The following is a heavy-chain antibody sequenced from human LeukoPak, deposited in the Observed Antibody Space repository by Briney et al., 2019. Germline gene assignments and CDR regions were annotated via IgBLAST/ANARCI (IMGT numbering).Heavy chain of an antibody. D-gene: IGHD2-15*01. Sequence: SETLSLTCAVSGGSISSGSYSWSWIRQPPGKGLEWIGYLFYSGNTYYNPSLKSRVTISVDTSKNQFSLKLSSVTAADTAMYYCARGAGSTISNDAFDIWGQGTMVTASS. V-gene: IGHV4-30-4*07. CDR2: LFYSGNT. J-gene: IGHJ3*02. CDR3: ARGAGSTISNDAFDI. CDR1: GGSISSGSYS.